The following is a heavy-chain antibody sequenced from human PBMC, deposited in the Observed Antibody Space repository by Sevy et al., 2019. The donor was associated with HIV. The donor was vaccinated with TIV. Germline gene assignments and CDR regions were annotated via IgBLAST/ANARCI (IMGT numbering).Heavy chain of an antibody. D-gene: IGHD3-10*01. Sequence: GGSLRLSCAASGFTFNIYSMNWLRQAPGKGLEWVSAISSSSNYIYYADSVKGRFTISRDNAKNSLYLQMNSLRAEDTAVYYCARGLLWFGELLSSAFDIWGQRTMVTVSS. CDR3: ARGLLWFGELLSSAFDI. J-gene: IGHJ3*02. CDR2: ISSSSNYI. CDR1: GFTFNIYS. V-gene: IGHV3-21*01.